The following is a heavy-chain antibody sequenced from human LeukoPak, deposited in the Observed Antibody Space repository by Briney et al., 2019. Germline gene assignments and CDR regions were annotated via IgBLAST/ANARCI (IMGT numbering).Heavy chain of an antibody. D-gene: IGHD6-13*01. V-gene: IGHV3-7*01. CDR2: IKQDASET. CDR3: ARDLIHSRTFDY. CDR1: GFTFSGYW. J-gene: IGHJ4*02. Sequence: GGSLRLSCVASGFTFSGYWMSWVRQAPGKGLEWVANIKQDASETYYVDSVKGRFAISRDNAKNSLYLQMNSLRAEDTAVYYCARDLIHSRTFDYWGQGTLVTVSS.